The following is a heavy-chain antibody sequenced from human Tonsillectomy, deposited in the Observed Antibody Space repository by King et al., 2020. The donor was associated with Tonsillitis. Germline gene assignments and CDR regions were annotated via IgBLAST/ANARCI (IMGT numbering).Heavy chain of an antibody. Sequence: VQLVESGGGLVQPGGSLRLSCAASGFTFSSYAMSWVRQAPGKGLEWVSAMSVSGDSTYYADSVKGRFTISRDNSKNPRYLQMISLRAEDTAVYYCAKDSGNYYFDYWGQGTLVTVSS. CDR1: GFTFSSYA. CDR3: AKDSGNYYFDY. V-gene: IGHV3-23*04. D-gene: IGHD1-26*01. J-gene: IGHJ4*02. CDR2: MSVSGDST.